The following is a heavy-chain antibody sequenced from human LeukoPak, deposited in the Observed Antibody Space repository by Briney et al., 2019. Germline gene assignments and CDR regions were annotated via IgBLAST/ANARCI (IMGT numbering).Heavy chain of an antibody. CDR1: GGSISSYY. Sequence: PSETLSLTSTVSGGSISSYYWSWIRQPPGKGLEWIGYIYYSGSTNYNPSLKSRVTISVDTSKNQFSLKLSSVTAADTAVYYCARAMIDDAFDIWGQGTMVTVSS. V-gene: IGHV4-59*01. CDR2: IYYSGST. J-gene: IGHJ3*02. D-gene: IGHD3-22*01. CDR3: ARAMIDDAFDI.